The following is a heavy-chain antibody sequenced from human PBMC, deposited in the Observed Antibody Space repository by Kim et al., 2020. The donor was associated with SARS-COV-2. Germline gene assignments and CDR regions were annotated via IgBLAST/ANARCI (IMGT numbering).Heavy chain of an antibody. V-gene: IGHV6-1*01. CDR2: TYYRSKWYN. CDR1: GDSVSSNSAA. D-gene: IGHD3-10*01. J-gene: IGHJ6*02. Sequence: SQTLSLTCAISGDSVSSNSAAWNWIRQSPSRGLEWLGRTYYRSKWYNDYAVSVKSRITINPDTSKNQFSLQLNSVTPEDTAVYYCARDYLVYYGSGTVTFYYGMDVWGQGTTVTVSS. CDR3: ARDYLVYYGSGTVTFYYGMDV.